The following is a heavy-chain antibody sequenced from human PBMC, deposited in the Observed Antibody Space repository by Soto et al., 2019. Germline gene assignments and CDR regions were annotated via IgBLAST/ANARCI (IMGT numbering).Heavy chain of an antibody. J-gene: IGHJ4*02. D-gene: IGHD3-22*01. CDR3: ARLGFYYDSSAYEY. V-gene: IGHV4-38-2*01. CDR2: IYHSGST. Sequence: PSETLSLTCAVSGYSISSGYYWGWIRQPPGKGLEWIGSIYHSGSTSYNPSLKSRVTISIDTSKNQFSLKLSSVTAADTAVYYCARLGFYYDSSAYEYWGQGTLVTVSS. CDR1: GYSISSGYY.